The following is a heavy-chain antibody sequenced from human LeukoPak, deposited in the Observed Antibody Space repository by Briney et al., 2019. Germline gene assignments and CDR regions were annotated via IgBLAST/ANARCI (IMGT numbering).Heavy chain of an antibody. CDR3: ARGPAADVSFDY. D-gene: IGHD2-2*01. J-gene: IGHJ4*02. Sequence: GASVKVSCKASGYTFTGYYMHWVRQAPGQGLEWMGWINPNSGGTNYAQKFQGWVTMTRDTSISTAYMELNRLRSDDTAVYYCARGPAADVSFDYWGQGTLVTVSS. CDR2: INPNSGGT. V-gene: IGHV1-2*04. CDR1: GYTFTGYY.